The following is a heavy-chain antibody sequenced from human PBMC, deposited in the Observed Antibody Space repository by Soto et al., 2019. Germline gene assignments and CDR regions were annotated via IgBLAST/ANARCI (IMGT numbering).Heavy chain of an antibody. D-gene: IGHD3-3*01. V-gene: IGHV4-61*01. J-gene: IGHJ5*02. Sequence: SETLSLTCTVSGDSVNSGSYYWSWIRQPPGKGLEWIGYIYYSGSTNYNPSLASRVTISLDTSKNQFSLKLTSVTAADTAVYYCARGQRFSDWFDPWGQGTLVTVSS. CDR1: GDSVNSGSYY. CDR2: IYYSGST. CDR3: ARGQRFSDWFDP.